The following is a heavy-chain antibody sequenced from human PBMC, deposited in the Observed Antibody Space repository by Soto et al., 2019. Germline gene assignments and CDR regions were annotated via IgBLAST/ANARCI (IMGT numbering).Heavy chain of an antibody. J-gene: IGHJ5*02. D-gene: IGHD2-2*01. CDR1: LFTFSSYA. CDR3: AKDLRPERYCSSTSCYGTFEP. Sequence: SLRLSCTSSLFTFSSYAMSLVLQSPFKLLEFFSAISGSGGSTYYADSVKGRFTISRDNSKNTLYLQMNSLRAEDTAVYYCAKDLRPERYCSSTSCYGTFEPWGQGTLVTVSS. V-gene: IGHV3-23*01. CDR2: ISGSGGST.